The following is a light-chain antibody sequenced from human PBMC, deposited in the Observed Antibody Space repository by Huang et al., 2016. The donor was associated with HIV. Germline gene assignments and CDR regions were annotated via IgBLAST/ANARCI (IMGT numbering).Light chain of an antibody. V-gene: IGKV3-11*01. CDR3: QQRINWPAIT. J-gene: IGKJ5*01. CDR2: DAS. CDR1: QSVGSY. Sequence: EIVLTQSPATLSLSPGERATLSCRASQSVGSYLAWFQQKPGQVPRLLIDDASNRATGVPARFSGSGSGTDFTLTVSSLEPEDFAVYYCQQRINWPAITFGQGTRLEMK.